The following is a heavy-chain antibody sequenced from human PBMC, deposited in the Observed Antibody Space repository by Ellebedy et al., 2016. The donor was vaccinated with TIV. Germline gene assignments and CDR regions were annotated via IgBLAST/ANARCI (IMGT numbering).Heavy chain of an antibody. CDR2: IIPIFGTA. D-gene: IGHD4-17*01. CDR3: ASQDYGDYVDY. V-gene: IGHV1-69*05. J-gene: IGHJ4*02. CDR1: GGTFSSYA. Sequence: SVKVSXKASGGTFSSYAISWVRQAPGQGLEWMGGIIPIFGTANYAQKFQGRVTMTRDTSISTAYMELSRLRSDDTAVYYCASQDYGDYVDYWGQGTLVTVSS.